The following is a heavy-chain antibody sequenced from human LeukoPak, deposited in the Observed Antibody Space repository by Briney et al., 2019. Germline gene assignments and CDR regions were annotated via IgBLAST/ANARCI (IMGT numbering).Heavy chain of an antibody. Sequence: ASVKVSCKVSGYTLTELSMHWVRQAPGKGLEWMGGFDPEDGETIYAQKFQGRVTMTRDTSISTAYMELSRLRSDDTAVYYCARDTAFGAAIVNYFDYWGQGTLVTVSS. D-gene: IGHD2-2*02. CDR1: GYTLTELS. CDR3: ARDTAFGAAIVNYFDY. V-gene: IGHV1-24*01. CDR2: FDPEDGET. J-gene: IGHJ4*02.